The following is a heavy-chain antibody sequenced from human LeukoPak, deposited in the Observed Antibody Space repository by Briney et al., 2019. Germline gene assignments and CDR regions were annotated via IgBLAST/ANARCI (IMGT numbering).Heavy chain of an antibody. CDR1: GFTFSSYS. CDR2: INHSGST. V-gene: IGHV4-34*01. Sequence: GSLRLSCAASGFTFSSYSMNWVRQAPGKGLEWIGEINHSGSTNYNPSLKSRVTISVDTSENQFSLKLSSVTAADTAVYYCARGRQFRRFDPWGQGTLVTVSS. CDR3: ARGRQFRRFDP. D-gene: IGHD4-11*01. J-gene: IGHJ5*02.